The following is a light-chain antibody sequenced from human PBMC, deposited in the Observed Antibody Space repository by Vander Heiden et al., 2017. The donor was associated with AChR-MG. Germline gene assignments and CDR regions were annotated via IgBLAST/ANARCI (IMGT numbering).Light chain of an antibody. CDR2: NDS. Sequence: SSALTQPPSVSLAPGQTARITCSGDNIGSKNVLWYQQKPGQAPVLVMYNDSDRPSGIPERFSGSSSGNTATLTISGVEAEDEADYYCQVWDSSSDHRVFGGGTKLTVL. CDR3: QVWDSSSDHRV. V-gene: IGLV3-21*04. J-gene: IGLJ3*02. CDR1: NIGSKN.